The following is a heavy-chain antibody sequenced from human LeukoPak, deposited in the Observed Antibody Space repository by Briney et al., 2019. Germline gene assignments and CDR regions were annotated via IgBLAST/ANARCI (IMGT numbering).Heavy chain of an antibody. CDR2: IKQDGSEK. V-gene: IGHV3-7*01. D-gene: IGHD7-27*01. J-gene: IGHJ4*02. CDR1: GFSLSSYW. Sequence: GGSLRLSCAASGFSLSSYWMSWLRQAPGKGLEWVANIKQDGSEKDYVDSVKSRFTISRDNAKKSVYLQMNSLRAEDTAVYYCATHLNWAWDNWGQGTLVTVAS. CDR3: ATHLNWAWDN.